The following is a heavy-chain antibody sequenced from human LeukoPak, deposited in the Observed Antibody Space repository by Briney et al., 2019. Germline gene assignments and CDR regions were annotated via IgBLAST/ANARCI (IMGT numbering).Heavy chain of an antibody. CDR1: GYTFTSYG. CDR2: MNPNSGNT. CDR3: ARSQYYYDSSGYYSRESGSEYFQH. D-gene: IGHD3-22*01. V-gene: IGHV1-8*03. Sequence: ASVKVSCKASGYTFTSYGISWVRQAPGQGLEWMGRMNPNSGNTDYAQKFQGRITITRNTSISTAYMELSTLRSEDTAVYYCARSQYYYDSSGYYSRESGSEYFQHWGQGTLVTVSS. J-gene: IGHJ1*01.